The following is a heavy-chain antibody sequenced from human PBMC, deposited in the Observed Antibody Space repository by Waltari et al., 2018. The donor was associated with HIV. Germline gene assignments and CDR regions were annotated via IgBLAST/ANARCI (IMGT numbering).Heavy chain of an antibody. D-gene: IGHD6-13*01. V-gene: IGHV1-46*01. CDR2: INPSGGST. J-gene: IGHJ6*02. CDR3: VRGGAATYYYYGMDV. CDR1: GYTFTSYY. Sequence: QVQLVQSGAEVKKPGASVKVSCKASGYTFTSYYMHWVRQAPGQGLEWMGIINPSGGSTSYAQKFQGRVTMTRDTSTSTVYMELSSLRSEDTAVYYCVRGGAATYYYYGMDVWGQGTTVTVSS.